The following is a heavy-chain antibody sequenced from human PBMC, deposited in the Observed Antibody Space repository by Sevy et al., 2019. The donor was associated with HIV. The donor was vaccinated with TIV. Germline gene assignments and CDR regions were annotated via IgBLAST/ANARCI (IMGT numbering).Heavy chain of an antibody. CDR1: GFTFNAYD. CDR2: ISYDGGKK. CDR3: AKDLYYDILTGDATDAFDM. Sequence: GGSLRLSCAASGFTFNAYDMPWVRQAPGKGLESMALISYDGGKKYYADSVKGRFTISRDNSENTLYLQMNNLRAEDTAVYYCAKDLYYDILTGDATDAFDMWGQGTMVTVSS. V-gene: IGHV3-30*18. J-gene: IGHJ3*02. D-gene: IGHD3-9*01.